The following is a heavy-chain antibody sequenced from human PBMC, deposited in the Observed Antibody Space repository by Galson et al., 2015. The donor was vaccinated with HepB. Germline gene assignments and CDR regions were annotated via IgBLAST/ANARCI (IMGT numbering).Heavy chain of an antibody. Sequence: SLRLSCAASGFTFGDYAMSWVRQAPGKGLEWVGFIRSKAYGGTTEYAASVKGRFTISRDDSKSIAYLQMNSLKTEDTAVYYCTRDPDYGDYLYYFDYWGQGTLVTVSS. CDR1: GFTFGDYA. D-gene: IGHD4-17*01. J-gene: IGHJ4*02. CDR2: IRSKAYGGTT. V-gene: IGHV3-49*04. CDR3: TRDPDYGDYLYYFDY.